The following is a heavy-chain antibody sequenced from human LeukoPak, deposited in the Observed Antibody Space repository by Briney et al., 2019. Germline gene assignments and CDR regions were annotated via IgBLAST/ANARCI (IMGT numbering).Heavy chain of an antibody. V-gene: IGHV5-51*01. CDR1: GYSFTSYW. CDR3: ARATFDFTDGMDV. J-gene: IGHJ6*02. CDR2: IYPGDSDT. Sequence: GESLKISCKGSGYSFTSYWIGWVRQMPGKGLEWMGIIYPGDSDTRYSPSFQGRVTISADKSISTAYLQWSSLKASDTAMYYCARATFDFTDGMDVWGQGTTVTVSS.